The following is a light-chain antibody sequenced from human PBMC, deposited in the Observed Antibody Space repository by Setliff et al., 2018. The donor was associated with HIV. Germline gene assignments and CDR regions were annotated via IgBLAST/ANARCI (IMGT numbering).Light chain of an antibody. Sequence: QSALTQPASVSGSPGQSITIACTGTSSDVGGYKYVSWYQHHPGKAPKLLIYEVDNRPSGVSNRFSGTKSGNTASLTISGLQAEAEADYFFTSFTSTSPYVFGTGTKVTVL. CDR3: TSFTSTSPYV. CDR1: SSDVGGYKY. J-gene: IGLJ1*01. CDR2: EVD. V-gene: IGLV2-14*01.